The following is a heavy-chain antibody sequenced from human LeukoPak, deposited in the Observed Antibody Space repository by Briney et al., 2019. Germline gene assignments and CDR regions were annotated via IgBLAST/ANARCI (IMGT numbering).Heavy chain of an antibody. Sequence: GGSLRLSCAASGFTFSSYSMNWVRQAPGKGLEWVSSISSSSSYIYYADSVKGRFTISRDNTKNSLYLQMNSLRAEDTAVYYCATIEAVRFHYWGQGTLVTVSS. CDR2: ISSSSSYI. CDR3: ATIEAVRFHY. V-gene: IGHV3-21*01. CDR1: GFTFSSYS. J-gene: IGHJ4*02. D-gene: IGHD6-19*01.